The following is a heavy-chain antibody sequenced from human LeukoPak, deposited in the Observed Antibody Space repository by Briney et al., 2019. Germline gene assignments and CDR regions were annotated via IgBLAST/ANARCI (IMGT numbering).Heavy chain of an antibody. V-gene: IGHV3-21*01. Sequence: KPGGSLRLSCAASGFTFSSYSMNWVRQAPGKGLEWVSSISSSSSYIYYADSVKGRFTISRDNAKNTLYLQMNSLRAEDTAVYYCARASSGWSPFDYWGQGTLVTVSS. D-gene: IGHD6-19*01. CDR3: ARASSGWSPFDY. CDR1: GFTFSSYS. J-gene: IGHJ4*02. CDR2: ISSSSSYI.